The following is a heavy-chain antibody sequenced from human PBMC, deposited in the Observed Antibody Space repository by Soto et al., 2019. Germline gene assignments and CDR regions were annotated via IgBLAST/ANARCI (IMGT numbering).Heavy chain of an antibody. J-gene: IGHJ4*02. CDR2: IGGRGGNA. V-gene: IGHV3-23*01. Sequence: EVHLLESGGGLVQRGGSLRLSCVASGFSFNNYAMNWVRLAPGKGLEWVANIGGRGGNAFYGDSMKGRFTISRDNSKNTLYLQMDNLRVEDSATYYCAKPSAYGDFAGSFDSWGQGTLVPVSP. CDR3: AKPSAYGDFAGSFDS. CDR1: GFSFNNYA. D-gene: IGHD4-17*01.